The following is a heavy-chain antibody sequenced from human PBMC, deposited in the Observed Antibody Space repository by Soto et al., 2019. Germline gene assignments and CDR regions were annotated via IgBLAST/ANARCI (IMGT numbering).Heavy chain of an antibody. CDR3: ARGRDLDTDSSDGSRYSTDY. Sequence: SSETLSLTCTVSGGSTSSGGYYWGWIRQYPGKALEWIGYVYNSGTTFYNPSLKSRSAISVDTSGNQFSLKLSSVTAADTAVYFCARGRDLDTDSSDGSRYSTDYWGRGILVTVSS. CDR2: VYNSGTT. V-gene: IGHV4-31*03. D-gene: IGHD3-22*01. J-gene: IGHJ4*02. CDR1: GGSTSSGGYY.